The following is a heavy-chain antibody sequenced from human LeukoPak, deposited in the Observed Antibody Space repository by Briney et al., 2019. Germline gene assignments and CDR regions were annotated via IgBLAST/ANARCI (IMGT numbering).Heavy chain of an antibody. CDR2: IKQDGSEK. D-gene: IGHD6-19*01. CDR3: ARSIPRDSSGWYLNY. CDR1: GFTFSSYW. Sequence: GGSLRLSCAASGFTFSSYWMSWVRQAPGKGLEWVANIKQDGSEKYYVDSVKGRFTISRDNAKNSLYLQMDSLRAEDTAVYYCARSIPRDSSGWYLNYWGQGTLVTVSS. V-gene: IGHV3-7*01. J-gene: IGHJ4*02.